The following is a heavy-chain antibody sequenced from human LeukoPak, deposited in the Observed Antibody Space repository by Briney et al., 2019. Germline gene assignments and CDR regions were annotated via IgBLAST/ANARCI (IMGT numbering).Heavy chain of an antibody. D-gene: IGHD3-3*01. CDR1: GGTFSSYA. Sequence: ASVKVSCKASGGTFSSYAISWVRQAPGQGLELMGGIIPIVGTANYAQKFQGRVTITADESTSTAYMELSSLRSEDTAVYYCARQAFWSGYYPYWGQGTLVTVSS. V-gene: IGHV1-69*01. CDR3: ARQAFWSGYYPY. CDR2: IIPIVGTA. J-gene: IGHJ4*02.